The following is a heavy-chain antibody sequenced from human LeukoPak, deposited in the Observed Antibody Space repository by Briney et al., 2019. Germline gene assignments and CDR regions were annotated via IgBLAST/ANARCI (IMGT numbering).Heavy chain of an antibody. CDR1: GYTFTGYY. Sequence: GASVKVSCKSSGYTFTGYYIHWVRQAPGQGLEWMGWINPNTGGTNYAQKFQGRVTMTRDTSISTACMELSRLRSDDTAVYYCARDRVVLDSWGQGTLVTVSS. CDR2: INPNTGGT. V-gene: IGHV1-2*02. CDR3: ARDRVVLDS. J-gene: IGHJ4*02. D-gene: IGHD3-3*01.